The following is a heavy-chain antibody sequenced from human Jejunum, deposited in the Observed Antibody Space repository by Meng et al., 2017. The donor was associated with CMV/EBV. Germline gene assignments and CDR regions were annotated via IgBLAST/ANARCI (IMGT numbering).Heavy chain of an antibody. CDR2: IHSSGST. J-gene: IGHJ5*02. CDR1: GGSMSSGNYY. CDR3: ARASYGSGSPLGESWFDP. D-gene: IGHD3-10*01. V-gene: IGHV4-30-4*01. Sequence: QGQPRESGPGLGEPSHTLSLTRTVSGGSMSSGNYYWSWIRQPPGKGLEWIGYIHSSGSTYYNPSLRSRLTISVDTSKNQFSLKLSSVTAADTAVYYCARASYGSGSPLGESWFDPWGQGTLVTVSS.